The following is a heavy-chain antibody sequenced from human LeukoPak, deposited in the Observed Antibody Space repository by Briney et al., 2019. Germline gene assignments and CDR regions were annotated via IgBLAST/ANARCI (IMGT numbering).Heavy chain of an antibody. CDR3: ARGPERGSSPYYHYGMDV. CDR2: TRDKGNSYTT. V-gene: IGHV3-72*01. J-gene: IGHJ6*02. D-gene: IGHD1-26*01. CDR1: GFSFSDHY. Sequence: PGGSLRLSCAAPGFSFSDHYMDWVRQAPGKGLEWVGRTRDKGNSYTTEYAASVKGRFTVSRDDSKNSVDLQMNSLRIEDTAVYYCARGPERGSSPYYHYGMDVWGQGTTVTVSS.